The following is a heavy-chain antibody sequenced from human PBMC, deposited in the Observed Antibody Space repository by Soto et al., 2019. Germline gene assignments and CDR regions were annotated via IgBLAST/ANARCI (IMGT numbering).Heavy chain of an antibody. V-gene: IGHV1-18*01. D-gene: IGHD5-18*01. CDR1: GYTFTSYG. Sequence: ASVKVSCKASGYTFTSYGISWVRQAPGQGLEWMGWISAYNGNTNYAQKLQGRVTMTTDTSTSTAYMELRSLRSDDTAVYYCARELKSYGYGYYYYGMDVWGQGTTVTVS. J-gene: IGHJ6*02. CDR3: ARELKSYGYGYYYYGMDV. CDR2: ISAYNGNT.